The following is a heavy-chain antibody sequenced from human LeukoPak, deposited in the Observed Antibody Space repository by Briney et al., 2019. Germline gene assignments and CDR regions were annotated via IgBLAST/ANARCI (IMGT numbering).Heavy chain of an antibody. CDR3: ARLSPLCSGDSCYSWYFDC. D-gene: IGHD2-15*01. CDR1: GSSINNNF. Sequence: PSVTLSLTCTVSGSSINNNFWTWIRQPPGKGLEWIGQIYHSGSTNYNPSLKSRVTMSLDKSKNRFSLNLNSVTAADTAVYFCARLSPLCSGDSCYSWYFDCWGQGTLVTVSS. V-gene: IGHV4-59*08. J-gene: IGHJ4*02. CDR2: IYHSGST.